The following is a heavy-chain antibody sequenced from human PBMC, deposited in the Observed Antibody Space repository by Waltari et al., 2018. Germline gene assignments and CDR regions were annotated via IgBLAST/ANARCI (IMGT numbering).Heavy chain of an antibody. CDR2: ISYGGST. V-gene: IGHV4-39*07. CDR3: ARPSRGSGAFDM. Sequence: QLQLQESGPGLVKPSETLSLPCIVSGDSLSSSNYYWGWIRQPPGKRLEWIGSISYGGSTYYNPSLESRVTISVDTSKNQFSLKLSSVTAADTAVYYCARPSRGSGAFDMWGQGTMVTVSS. D-gene: IGHD3-16*01. J-gene: IGHJ3*02. CDR1: GDSLSSSNYY.